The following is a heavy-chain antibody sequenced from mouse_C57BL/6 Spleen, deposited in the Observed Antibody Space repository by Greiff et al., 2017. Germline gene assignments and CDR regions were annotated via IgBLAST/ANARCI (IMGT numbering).Heavy chain of an antibody. CDR1: GYTFTSYG. CDR3: AREVDGYYEAY. D-gene: IGHD2-3*01. V-gene: IGHV1-81*01. Sequence: VNVVESGAELARPGASVKLSCKASGYTFTSYGISWVKQRTGQGLEWIGEIYPRSGNTYYNEKFKGKATLTADKSSSTAYMELRSLTSEDSAVYFCAREVDGYYEAYWGQGTLVTVSA. J-gene: IGHJ3*01. CDR2: IYPRSGNT.